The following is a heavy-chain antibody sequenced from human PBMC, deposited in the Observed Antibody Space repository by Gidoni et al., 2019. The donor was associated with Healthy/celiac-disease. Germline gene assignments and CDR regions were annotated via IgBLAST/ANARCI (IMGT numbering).Heavy chain of an antibody. V-gene: IGHV4-59*01. CDR1: GGSISSYY. J-gene: IGHJ6*02. Sequence: QVQLQESGPGLVKPSETLSLTCTVSGGSISSYYWSWIRQPPGKGLEWIGYIYYSGSTNYNPSLKSRVTISVDTSKNQFSLKLSSVTAADTAVYYCARDRRDGYNYVHYYYYYGMDVWGQGTTVTVSS. CDR3: ARDRRDGYNYVHYYYYYGMDV. D-gene: IGHD5-12*01. CDR2: IYYSGST.